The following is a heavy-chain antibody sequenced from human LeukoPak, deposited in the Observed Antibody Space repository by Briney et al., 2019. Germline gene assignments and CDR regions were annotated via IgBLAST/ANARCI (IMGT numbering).Heavy chain of an antibody. CDR1: GFTFSSYG. CDR3: AREFYDFWSGYRRGIYYYYGMDV. Sequence: GGSLRLSCAASGFTFSSYGMNWVRQAPGKGLEWVSSISSSSSYIYYADSVKGRFTISRDNAKNSLYLQMNSLRAEDTAVYYCAREFYDFWSGYRRGIYYYYGMDVWGQGTTVTVSS. CDR2: ISSSSSYI. D-gene: IGHD3-3*01. V-gene: IGHV3-21*01. J-gene: IGHJ6*02.